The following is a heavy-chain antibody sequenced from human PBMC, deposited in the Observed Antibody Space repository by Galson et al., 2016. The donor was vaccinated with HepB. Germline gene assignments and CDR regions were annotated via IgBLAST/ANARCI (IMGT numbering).Heavy chain of an antibody. CDR1: GFTFSSYG. J-gene: IGHJ5*02. Sequence: SLRLSCAASGFTFSSYGMHWVRRAPGKGLEWVAAIWYDGSNINYGDSVKGRFTISRDNSKNTLYLQMNSLRAEDTAVYYCVRRKTIFGVGNWFDPWGQGTLVIVSS. V-gene: IGHV3-33*01. D-gene: IGHD3-3*01. CDR3: VRRKTIFGVGNWFDP. CDR2: IWYDGSNI.